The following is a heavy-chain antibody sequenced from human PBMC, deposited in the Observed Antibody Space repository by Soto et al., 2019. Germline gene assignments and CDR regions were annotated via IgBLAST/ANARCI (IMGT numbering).Heavy chain of an antibody. CDR2: LSWNSATI. Sequence: GGSLRLSCAASGFIINDYSMHWVRQAPGKGLEWVSGLSWNSATIGYADSVKGRFIISRENAKNSLYLQMNSLRAEDKALYYCTKGQDYGDYSKPFDYWAQGTLVNVSS. CDR3: TKGQDYGDYSKPFDY. D-gene: IGHD4-17*01. CDR1: GFIINDYS. V-gene: IGHV3-9*01. J-gene: IGHJ4*02.